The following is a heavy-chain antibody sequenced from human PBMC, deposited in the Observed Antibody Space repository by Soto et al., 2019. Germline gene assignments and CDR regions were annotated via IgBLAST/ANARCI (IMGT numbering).Heavy chain of an antibody. D-gene: IGHD3-3*01. Sequence: VQLFESGGGLVQPGGSLRLSCAASGFTFSSYAMSWVRQAPGKGLEWIGSIYHSGNTYYNPSLKNRVTVSVDTSKNEFSLKLGSVTAADTAVYYCAKAGVESIPIFGVVAPYGMDVWGQGTTVTVSS. CDR1: GFTFSSYA. V-gene: IGHV4-38-2*01. CDR3: AKAGVESIPIFGVVAPYGMDV. CDR2: IYHSGNT. J-gene: IGHJ6*02.